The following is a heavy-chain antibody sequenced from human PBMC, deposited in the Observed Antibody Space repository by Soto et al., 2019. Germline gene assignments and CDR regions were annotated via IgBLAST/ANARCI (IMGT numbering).Heavy chain of an antibody. J-gene: IGHJ4*02. CDR1: GGTISNYD. CDR3: ARVPAGYYESSGYFDY. CDR2: IYTSGST. Sequence: PSETLSLTCTVSGGTISNYDWSWIRQPAGKGLELIGRIYTSGSTNYNPSLKSRVSMSVDTSKNQFSVKLSSVIDADKAVYYCARVPAGYYESSGYFDYWGQGTLVTVS. D-gene: IGHD3-22*01. V-gene: IGHV4-4*07.